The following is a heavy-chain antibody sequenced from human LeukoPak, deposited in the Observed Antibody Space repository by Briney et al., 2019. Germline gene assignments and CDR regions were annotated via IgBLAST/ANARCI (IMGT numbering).Heavy chain of an antibody. V-gene: IGHV3-74*01. CDR1: GFTFSSYW. D-gene: IGHD5-18*01. J-gene: IGHJ4*02. CDR3: AKGRGYNYGYIFGYFDY. CDR2: INSDGSST. Sequence: GGSLRLSCAASGFTFSSYWMHWVRQAPGKGLVWVSRINSDGSSTSYADSVKGRFTISRDNAKNTLYLQMNSLRAEDTAVYYCAKGRGYNYGYIFGYFDYWGQGTLVTASS.